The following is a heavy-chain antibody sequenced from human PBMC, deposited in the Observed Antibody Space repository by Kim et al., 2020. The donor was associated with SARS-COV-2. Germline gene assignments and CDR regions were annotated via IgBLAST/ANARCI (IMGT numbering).Heavy chain of an antibody. CDR2: IIPIFGTA. J-gene: IGHJ6*02. CDR1: GGTFSSYA. V-gene: IGHV1-69*13. D-gene: IGHD6-13*01. CDR3: ARIAGGVDYYYYGMDV. Sequence: SVKVSCKASGGTFSSYAISWVRQAPGQGLEWMGGIIPIFGTANYAQKFQGRVTITADESTSTAYMELSSLRSEDTAVYYCARIAGGVDYYYYGMDVWGQGTTVTVSS.